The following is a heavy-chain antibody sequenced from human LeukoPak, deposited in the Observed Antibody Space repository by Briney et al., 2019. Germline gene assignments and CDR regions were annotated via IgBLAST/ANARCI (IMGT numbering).Heavy chain of an antibody. Sequence: PSETLSLTCTVSGDSISYSYWSWIRQSPGKRLEWIAYISYTGSTRYNPSLQSRVTVSIDTFENHFSLKLTSVTAADTAVYYCARGRRYFVVVPAAYDLDYWGQGTLVTVSS. CDR3: ARGRRYFVVVPAAYDLDY. CDR1: GDSISYSY. V-gene: IGHV4-59*08. J-gene: IGHJ4*02. CDR2: ISYTGST. D-gene: IGHD2-2*01.